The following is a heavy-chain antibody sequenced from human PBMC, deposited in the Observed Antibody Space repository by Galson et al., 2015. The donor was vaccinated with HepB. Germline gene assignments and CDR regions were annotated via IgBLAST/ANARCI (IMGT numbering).Heavy chain of an antibody. CDR3: ATAGLGGSGSYYAWVLDY. CDR2: ISSSSSYT. V-gene: IGHV3-11*05. D-gene: IGHD3-10*01. Sequence: SLRLSCAASGFTFSDYYMSWIRQAPGKGLEWVSYISSSSSYTNYADSVKGRFTISRDNAKNSLYLQMNSLRAEDTAVYYCATAGLGGSGSYYAWVLDYWGQGTLVTVSS. CDR1: GFTFSDYY. J-gene: IGHJ4*02.